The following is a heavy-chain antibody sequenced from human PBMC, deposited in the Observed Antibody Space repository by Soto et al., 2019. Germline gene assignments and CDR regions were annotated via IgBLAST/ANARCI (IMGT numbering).Heavy chain of an antibody. Sequence: QVQLVQSGAEVKKPGSSVKISCKASGGTFSSYAISWVRQAPGQGLEWMGGIIPIFGTANYAQKFQGRVTITADKSTITASMELSSLRSEDTAVYYCAKDRGAMSGGNLYSYGMDDWGQGTTVTVSS. CDR1: GGTFSSYA. D-gene: IGHD2-21*01. V-gene: IGHV1-69*06. CDR3: AKDRGAMSGGNLYSYGMDD. J-gene: IGHJ6*02. CDR2: IIPIFGTA.